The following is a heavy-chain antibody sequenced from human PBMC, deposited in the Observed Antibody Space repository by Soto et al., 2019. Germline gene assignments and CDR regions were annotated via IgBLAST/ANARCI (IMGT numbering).Heavy chain of an antibody. CDR2: IYYSGST. D-gene: IGHD2-2*01. CDR1: GGSISSGGYY. Sequence: PSETLSLTCTVSGGSISSGGYYWSWIRQHPGKGLEWIGYIYYSGSTYYNPSLKSRVTISVDTSKNQFSLKLSSVTAADTAVYYCARTIVVPAAMPNNWFDPWGQGTLVTVSS. V-gene: IGHV4-31*03. CDR3: ARTIVVPAAMPNNWFDP. J-gene: IGHJ5*02.